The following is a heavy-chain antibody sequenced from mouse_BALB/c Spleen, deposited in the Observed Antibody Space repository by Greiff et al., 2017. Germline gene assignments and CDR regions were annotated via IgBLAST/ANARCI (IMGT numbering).Heavy chain of an antibody. V-gene: IGHV1-69*02. CDR1: GYTFTSYW. J-gene: IGHJ2*01. CDR2: IDPSDSYT. CDR3: ARSGNYFDY. D-gene: IGHD1-1*02. Sequence: QVQLQQPGAELVKPGASVKLSCKASGYTFTSYWMHWVKQRPGQGLVWIGEIDPSDSYTNYNQKFKGKATLTVDKSSSTAYMQLSSLTSEDSAVYYCARSGNYFDYWGQGTTLTVSS.